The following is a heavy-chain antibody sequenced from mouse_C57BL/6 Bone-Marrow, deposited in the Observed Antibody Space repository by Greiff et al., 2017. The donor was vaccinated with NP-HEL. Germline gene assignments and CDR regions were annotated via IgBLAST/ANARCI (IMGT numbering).Heavy chain of an antibody. J-gene: IGHJ4*01. V-gene: IGHV7-3*01. D-gene: IGHD3-1*01. Sequence: EVMLVESGGGLVQPGGSLSLSCAASGFTFTDYYMSWVRQPPGKALEWLGFIRNKANGYTTEYSASVKGRFTVSRDNSQSILYLQMNALRAEDSATYYCASLGATYYYAMDYWGQGTSVTVSS. CDR2: IRNKANGYTT. CDR1: GFTFTDYY. CDR3: ASLGATYYYAMDY.